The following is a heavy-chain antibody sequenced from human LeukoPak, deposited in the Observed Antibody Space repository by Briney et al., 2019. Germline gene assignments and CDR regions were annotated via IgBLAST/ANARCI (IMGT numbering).Heavy chain of an antibody. CDR3: ARQDDYVWGSYRYPDAFDI. V-gene: IGHV4-34*01. CDR2: INHSGGT. CDR1: GGSFSGYY. J-gene: IGHJ3*02. Sequence: SETLSLTCAVYGGSFSGYYWSWIRQPLGKGLEWIGEINHSGGTNYNPSLKSRVTISVDTSKNQFSLKLSSVTAADTAVYYCARQDDYVWGSYRYPDAFDIWGQGTMVTVSS. D-gene: IGHD3-16*02.